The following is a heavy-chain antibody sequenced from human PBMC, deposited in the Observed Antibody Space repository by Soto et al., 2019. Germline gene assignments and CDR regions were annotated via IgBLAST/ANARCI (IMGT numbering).Heavy chain of an antibody. V-gene: IGHV4-59*01. CDR1: GDSISSFD. Sequence: SETLSVTCTVSGDSISSFDWTWIRQHPGKGLEWVGYIFSSGSTNYNPSLKSRVTISVDTSENQFSLKLTPVTAADTAVYYCARVGYCSSTPCWPIGYFEYWGQGTLVTVSS. D-gene: IGHD2-2*01. CDR2: IFSSGST. CDR3: ARVGYCSSTPCWPIGYFEY. J-gene: IGHJ4*02.